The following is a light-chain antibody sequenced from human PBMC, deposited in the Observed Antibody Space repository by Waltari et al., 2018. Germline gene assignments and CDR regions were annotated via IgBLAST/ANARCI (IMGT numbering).Light chain of an antibody. J-gene: IGLJ1*01. CDR1: NRDVGAYNY. Sequence: QSVLTQPPSATGSPGQSVTLSCTGTNRDVGAYNYCSWYQQHPGKVPKLLIYEVTKRPSGVPDRFSGSKSGNTASLTVSGLQADDEADYYCSSYAHNNHFVFGTGTKVTVL. V-gene: IGLV2-8*01. CDR2: EVT. CDR3: SSYAHNNHFV.